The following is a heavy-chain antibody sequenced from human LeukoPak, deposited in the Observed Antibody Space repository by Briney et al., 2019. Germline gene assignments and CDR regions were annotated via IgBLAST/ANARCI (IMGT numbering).Heavy chain of an antibody. Sequence: KPSETLSLTCAVYGGSFSGYYWSWIRQPPGKGLEWIGEINHSGSTNYNPSLKSRVTISVDTSKNQFSLKLSSVTAADTAVYYCARHAPSRLWFGGDWGQGTLVTVSS. CDR1: GGSFSGYY. D-gene: IGHD3-10*01. V-gene: IGHV4-34*01. J-gene: IGHJ4*02. CDR2: INHSGST. CDR3: ARHAPSRLWFGGD.